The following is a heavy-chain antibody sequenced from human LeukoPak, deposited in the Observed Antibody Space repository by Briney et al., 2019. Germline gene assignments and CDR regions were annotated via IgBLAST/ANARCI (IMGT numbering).Heavy chain of an antibody. CDR3: AKDYISGSSSWYYFDY. CDR1: AFTFSSHA. D-gene: IGHD3-10*01. Sequence: GGSLRLSCVASAFTFSSHAMSWVRQAPGKGLEWVSAISGNGGSTDYADSVKGRLTISRDNSKNTLYLQMDGLRAEDTAIYYCAKDYISGSSSWYYFDYWGQGALVTVSS. CDR2: ISGNGGST. V-gene: IGHV3-23*01. J-gene: IGHJ4*02.